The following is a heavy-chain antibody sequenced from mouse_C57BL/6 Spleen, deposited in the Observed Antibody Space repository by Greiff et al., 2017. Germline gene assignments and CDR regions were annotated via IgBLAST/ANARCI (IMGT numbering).Heavy chain of an antibody. CDR1: GYSITSGYY. D-gene: IGHD3-2*02. CDR3: ARDSSGYVFAY. V-gene: IGHV3-6*01. CDR2: IRYDGSN. J-gene: IGHJ3*01. Sequence: EVQLVESGPGLVKPSQSLSLTCSVTGYSITSGYYRNWIRQFPGDQLECVGNIRYDGSNNYNPSLKNRISITRDTSTNQFFLQLTSLTTEDAATYYYARDSSGYVFAYWGQGTLVTVSA.